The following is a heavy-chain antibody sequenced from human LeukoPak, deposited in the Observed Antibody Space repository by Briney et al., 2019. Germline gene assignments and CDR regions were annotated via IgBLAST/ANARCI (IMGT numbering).Heavy chain of an antibody. D-gene: IGHD5-24*01. CDR3: ASIQWRGYKPRTVDY. CDR1: GGSISSSSYY. V-gene: IGHV4-39*01. J-gene: IGHJ4*02. Sequence: SETLSLTCTVSGGSISSSSYYWGWIRQPPGKGLEWIGSIYYSGSTYYNPSLKSRVTISVDTSKNQFSLKLSSVTAADTAVYYCASIQWRGYKPRTVDYWGQGTLVTVSS. CDR2: IYYSGST.